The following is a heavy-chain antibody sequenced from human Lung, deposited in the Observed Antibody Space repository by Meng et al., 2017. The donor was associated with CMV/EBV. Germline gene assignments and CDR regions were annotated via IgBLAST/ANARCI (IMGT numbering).Heavy chain of an antibody. J-gene: IGHJ6*01. Sequence: SVXVSXXASGYTFTSYYMHWVRQAPGQGLEWMGIINPSGGSTSYAQKFQGRVTMTRDTSTSTVYMELSSLRSEDTAVYYCARDRLGVTTGMDVWGQVTTVTGAS. D-gene: IGHD4-11*01. CDR1: GYTFTSYY. CDR2: INPSGGST. CDR3: ARDRLGVTTGMDV. V-gene: IGHV1-46*01.